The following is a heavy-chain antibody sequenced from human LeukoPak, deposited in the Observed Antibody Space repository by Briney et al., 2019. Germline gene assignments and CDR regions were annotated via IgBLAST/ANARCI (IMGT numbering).Heavy chain of an antibody. Sequence: GGSLRLSCAASGFTFSNYTMNWVRQTPGKGLEWLSYISTSSTTIFYADSVKGRFTISRDNAKNSLFLQMNSLRDEDTAVYYCARDRGYYGSGSYYLDYWGQGTLVTVSS. CDR1: GFTFSNYT. CDR2: ISTSSTTI. CDR3: ARDRGYYGSGSYYLDY. V-gene: IGHV3-48*02. J-gene: IGHJ4*02. D-gene: IGHD3-10*01.